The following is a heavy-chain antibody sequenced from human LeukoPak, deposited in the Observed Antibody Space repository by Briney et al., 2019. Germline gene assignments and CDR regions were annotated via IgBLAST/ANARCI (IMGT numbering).Heavy chain of an antibody. CDR3: VEDFGRVRGTPDS. V-gene: IGHV3-64D*06. CDR2: ISGSGNGGSI. D-gene: IGHD3-16*01. J-gene: IGHJ4*02. CDR1: GFTFSSYA. Sequence: GGSLRLSCAASGFTFSSYAMSWVRQAPGRGPEYVSTISGSGNGGSIYYADSVKGRFTISRDDSKSILYLQMNGLRSEDTAVYYCVEDFGRVRGTPDSWGQGTLVTVSS.